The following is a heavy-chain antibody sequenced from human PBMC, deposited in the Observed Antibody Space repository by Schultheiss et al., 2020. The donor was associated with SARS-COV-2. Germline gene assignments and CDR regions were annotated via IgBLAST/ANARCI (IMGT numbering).Heavy chain of an antibody. Sequence: SETLSLTCTVSGGSVSSGSYYWSWIRQPPGKGLEWIGYIYYSGSTNYNPSLKSRVTISVDTSKNQFSLKLSSVTAADTAVYYCAGLVQGVINWFDPWGQGTLVTVSS. CDR3: AGLVQGVINWFDP. D-gene: IGHD3-10*01. CDR1: GGSVSSGSYY. V-gene: IGHV4-61*01. CDR2: IYYSGST. J-gene: IGHJ5*02.